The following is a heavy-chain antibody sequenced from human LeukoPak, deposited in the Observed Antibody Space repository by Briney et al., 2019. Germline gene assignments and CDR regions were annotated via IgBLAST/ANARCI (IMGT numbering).Heavy chain of an antibody. CDR1: SGSITSSVYY. V-gene: IGHV4-39*02. CDR3: AIYSRSSGRIDP. CDR2: INYSGVT. J-gene: IGHJ5*02. Sequence: SETLSLTCTVSSGSITSSVYYCSWIRQPPGKGLEWIAGINYSGVTHYNPSLKSRVTISVDTSKNHFSLNLSSVTAADTAVYYCAIYSRSSGRIDPWGQGTLVTVSS. D-gene: IGHD6-6*01.